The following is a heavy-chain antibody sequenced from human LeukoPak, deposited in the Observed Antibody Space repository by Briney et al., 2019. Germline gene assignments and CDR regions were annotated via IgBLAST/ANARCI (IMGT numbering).Heavy chain of an antibody. CDR1: GFTFSSYW. CDR3: ARDLWAYNWNDVIQEREGY. CDR2: INSDGSST. V-gene: IGHV3-74*01. D-gene: IGHD1-1*01. J-gene: IGHJ4*02. Sequence: GGSLRLSCAASGFTFSSYWMHWVRQAPGKGLGWVSRINSDGSSTSYADSVKGRFTISRDNAKNTLYLQMNSLRAEDTAVYYCARDLWAYNWNDVIQEREGYWGQGTLVTVSS.